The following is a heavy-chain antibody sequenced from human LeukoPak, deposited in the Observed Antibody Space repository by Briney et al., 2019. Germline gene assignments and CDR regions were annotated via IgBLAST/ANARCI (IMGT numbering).Heavy chain of an antibody. D-gene: IGHD4/OR15-4a*01. J-gene: IGHJ6*02. CDR3: ARDTSFNYGAHAMDV. CDR1: GFTFDNYA. CDR2: ISGSGVYT. V-gene: IGHV3-23*01. Sequence: GSLGLSCAASGFTFDNYAMNWVRQAPGKGLEWVLGISGSGVYTYYADSVKGRFTISRDNSKNTLYLQLNSLRGEDTAIYYCARDTSFNYGAHAMDVWGQGTTVTVSS.